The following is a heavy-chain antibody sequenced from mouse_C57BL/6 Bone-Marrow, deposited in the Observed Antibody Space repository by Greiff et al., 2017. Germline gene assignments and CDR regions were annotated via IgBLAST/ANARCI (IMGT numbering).Heavy chain of an antibody. V-gene: IGHV14-2*01. CDR2: IDPEDGET. J-gene: IGHJ2*01. CDR3: TRSLIYYGTNY. CDR1: GFNIKDYY. Sequence: VHVKQSGAELVKPGASVKLSCTASGFNIKDYYIHWVKQRTEQGLEWIGRIDPEDGETKYAQKFQDKATITADTSSNTAYLQLSSLTSEDTAVYYCTRSLIYYGTNYWGQGTTLTVSS. D-gene: IGHD1-1*01.